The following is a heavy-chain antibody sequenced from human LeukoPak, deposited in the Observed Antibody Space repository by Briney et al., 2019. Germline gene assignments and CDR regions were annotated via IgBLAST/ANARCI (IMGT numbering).Heavy chain of an antibody. CDR2: IDWDDDK. Sequence: SGPALVKPTQTLTLTCTFSGFSLSTSGMCVSWIRQPPGKALEWLARIDWDDDKYYSTSLKTRLTISKDTSKNQVVLTMTNMDPVDTATYYCARIPPTTITLYNAGGYFDYWGQGALVTVSS. CDR3: ARIPPTTITLYNAGGYFDY. J-gene: IGHJ4*02. V-gene: IGHV2-70*11. CDR1: GFSLSTSGMC. D-gene: IGHD1-14*01.